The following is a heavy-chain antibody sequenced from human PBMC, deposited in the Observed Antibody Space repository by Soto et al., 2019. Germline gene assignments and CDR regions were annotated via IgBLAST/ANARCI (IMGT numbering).Heavy chain of an antibody. J-gene: IGHJ2*01. Sequence: EVQLVESGGGLVQPGGSLRLSCVASGFTFSNYWMTWVRQAPGKGLEWVANMKQDGSQKYYVDSVKGRFTISRDNAKNSLYLQRNSLRVEDTAVYYCARGWDGGHPDWYSDLWGRGTLVTVSS. CDR1: GFTFSNYW. CDR3: ARGWDGGHPDWYSDL. V-gene: IGHV3-7*01. D-gene: IGHD2-15*01. CDR2: MKQDGSQK.